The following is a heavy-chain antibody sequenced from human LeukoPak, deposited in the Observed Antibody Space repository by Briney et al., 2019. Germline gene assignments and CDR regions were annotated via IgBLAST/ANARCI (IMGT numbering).Heavy chain of an antibody. CDR3: ARGPEGYYYYYYMDV. CDR1: GGTFSSYA. Sequence: SVKVSCKASGGTFSSYAISWVRQAPGQGLEWMGGIIPIFGTANYAQKFQGRVTITADKSTSTAYMELSSLRSEDTAVYYCARGPEGYYYYYYMDVWGKGTTVTVSS. J-gene: IGHJ6*03. V-gene: IGHV1-69*06. CDR2: IIPIFGTA.